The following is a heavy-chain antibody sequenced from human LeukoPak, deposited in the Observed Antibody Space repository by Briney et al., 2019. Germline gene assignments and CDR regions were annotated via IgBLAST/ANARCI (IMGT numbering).Heavy chain of an antibody. CDR1: GGTFSSYA. D-gene: IGHD5-18*01. CDR2: IIPIFGAA. J-gene: IGHJ4*02. CDR3: ARELDSYGLAL. V-gene: IGHV1-69*13. Sequence: GASVKVSCKASGGTFSSYAISWVRQAPGQGLEWMGGIIPIFGAANYAQKFQGRVTITADESTSTAYMELSSLRSEDTAVHYCARELDSYGLALWGQGTLVTVSS.